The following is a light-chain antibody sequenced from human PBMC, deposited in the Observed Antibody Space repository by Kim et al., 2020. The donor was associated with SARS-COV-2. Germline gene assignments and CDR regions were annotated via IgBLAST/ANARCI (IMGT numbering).Light chain of an antibody. CDR3: QQYNSAPYN. V-gene: IGKV1-5*03. Sequence: DIQMTQSPSTLSASVGDRVTITCRASQSFTMWLAWYQQKPGKAPKLLIYKASTLQRGVPSRFSGSGSGTNFSLTISSLQPDDLATYYCQQYNSAPYNFGQGTNLEI. J-gene: IGKJ2*01. CDR2: KAS. CDR1: QSFTMW.